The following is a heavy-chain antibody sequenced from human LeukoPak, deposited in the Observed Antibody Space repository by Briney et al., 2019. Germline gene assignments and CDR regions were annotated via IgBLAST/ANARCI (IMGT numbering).Heavy chain of an antibody. CDR2: IKQDGSEE. Sequence: GGSLRLSCAASGFTFSSYWMSWVRQAPGKGLEWVANIKQDGSEEYYEDSVKGRFTISRDNAKNSLYLQMNSLRAEDTAVYYCARDRRFGEFDDAFDIWGQGTMVTVSS. CDR3: ARDRRFGEFDDAFDI. D-gene: IGHD3-10*01. V-gene: IGHV3-7*01. CDR1: GFTFSSYW. J-gene: IGHJ3*02.